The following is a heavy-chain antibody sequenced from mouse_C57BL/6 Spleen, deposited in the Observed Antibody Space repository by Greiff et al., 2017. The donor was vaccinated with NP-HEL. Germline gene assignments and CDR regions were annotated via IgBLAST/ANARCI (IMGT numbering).Heavy chain of an antibody. CDR2: IRSKSNNYAT. CDR1: GFSFNTYA. D-gene: IGHD3-2*02. Sequence: DVKLQESGGGLVQPKGSLKLSCAASGFSFNTYAMNWVRQAPGKGLEWVARIRSKSNNYATYYADSVKDRFTISRDDSESMLYLQMNNLKTEDTAMYYCVRRDSSGEGLFAYWGQGTRVTVSA. CDR3: VRRDSSGEGLFAY. V-gene: IGHV10-1*01. J-gene: IGHJ3*01.